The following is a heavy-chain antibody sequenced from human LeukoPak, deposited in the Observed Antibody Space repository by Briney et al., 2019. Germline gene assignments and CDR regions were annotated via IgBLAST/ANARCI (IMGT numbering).Heavy chain of an antibody. V-gene: IGHV4-59*01. CDR2: IHYSGST. D-gene: IGHD1-7*01. CDR1: GGSTSTSY. J-gene: IGHJ4*02. CDR3: ARDGMSGTPEFDY. Sequence: SETLSLTCTVSGGSTSTSYWSWIRQPPGKGLEWIGYIHYSGSTKYHPSLESRVTISVDTSRNQFSLKLTSVTAADTAIYYCARDGMSGTPEFDYWGQGILVTV.